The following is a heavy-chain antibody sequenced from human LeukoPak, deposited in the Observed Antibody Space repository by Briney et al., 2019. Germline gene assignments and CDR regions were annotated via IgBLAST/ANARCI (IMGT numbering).Heavy chain of an antibody. CDR2: IDHSGST. D-gene: IGHD3-22*01. CDR1: GGSFSGYY. Sequence: SETLSLTCAVHGGSFSGYYWSWIRQPPGKGLEWIGEIDHSGSTNYNPSLKSRVTISLDTSKNQFSLKLSSVTAADTAVYYCARLFYSDSSGYYYLKVKEIVQDYWGQGTLVTVSS. J-gene: IGHJ4*02. V-gene: IGHV4-34*01. CDR3: ARLFYSDSSGYYYLKVKEIVQDY.